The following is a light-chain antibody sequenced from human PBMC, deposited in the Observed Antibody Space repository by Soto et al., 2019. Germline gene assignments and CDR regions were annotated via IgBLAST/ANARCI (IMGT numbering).Light chain of an antibody. J-gene: IGLJ2*01. V-gene: IGLV2-8*01. Sequence: QSVLTQPPSASGTPGQSVTIPCTGTSSDVGDYNYVSWYQQHPGKAPKLVIYEVSRRPSGVPDRFSGSKSGNTASLTVSGLQAEDEADYYCRSNAGSNNLVFGGGTKLTVL. CDR2: EVS. CDR1: SSDVGDYNY. CDR3: RSNAGSNNLV.